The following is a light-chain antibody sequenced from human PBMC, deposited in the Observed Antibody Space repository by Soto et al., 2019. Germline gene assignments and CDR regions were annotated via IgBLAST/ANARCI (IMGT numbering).Light chain of an antibody. Sequence: IVLTQSPFTLSLSPGKRTTLCCRASQIVSNNYLSLYQQKPGQAPRLLICGASIRATGIPERFSGGGCGTDITLTISRLADEDFAVYSRQQYGSSRTFGQGTKVDIK. V-gene: IGKV3-20*01. CDR2: GAS. J-gene: IGKJ1*01. CDR3: QQYGSSRT. CDR1: QIVSNNY.